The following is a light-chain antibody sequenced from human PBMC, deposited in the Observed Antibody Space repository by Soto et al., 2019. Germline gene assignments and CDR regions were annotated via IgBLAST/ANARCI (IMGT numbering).Light chain of an antibody. Sequence: IPMTQSPSSLSASVGDRVTITCRASQRITTYLNWYQQKPGEAPKLLISTSGTLQRGVPSRFSGSGSGTDFTLTITALRPEDFATYFCQQTYSNPYTFGQGTKLEIK. J-gene: IGKJ2*01. CDR3: QQTYSNPYT. CDR2: TSG. V-gene: IGKV1-39*01. CDR1: QRITTY.